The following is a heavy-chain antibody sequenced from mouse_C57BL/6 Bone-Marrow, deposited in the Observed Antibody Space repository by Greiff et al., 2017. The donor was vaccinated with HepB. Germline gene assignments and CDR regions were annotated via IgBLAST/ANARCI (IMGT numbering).Heavy chain of an antibody. CDR1: GFNIKDDY. CDR3: TGTPYYAMDY. J-gene: IGHJ4*01. V-gene: IGHV14-4*01. D-gene: IGHD3-3*01. CDR2: IDPENGDT. Sequence: VQLQQSGAELVRPGASVKLSCTASGFNIKDDYMHWVKQRPEQGLEWIGWIDPENGDTEYASKFQGKATITADTSSNTAYLQLSSLTSEDTAVYYCTGTPYYAMDYWGQGTSVTVSS.